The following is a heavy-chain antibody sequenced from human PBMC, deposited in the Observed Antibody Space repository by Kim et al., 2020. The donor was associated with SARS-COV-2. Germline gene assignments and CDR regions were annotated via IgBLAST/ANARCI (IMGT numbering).Heavy chain of an antibody. D-gene: IGHD5-12*01. J-gene: IGHJ4*02. CDR2: IYYSGST. V-gene: IGHV4-39*01. CDR3: ARHVFEEGERLPDY. Sequence: SETLSLTCTVSGGSISSSSYYWGWIRQPPGKGLEWIGSIYYSGSTYYNPSLKSRVTISVDTSKNQFSLKLSSVTAADTAVYYCARHVFEEGERLPDYWGQGTLVTVAS. CDR1: GGSISSSSYY.